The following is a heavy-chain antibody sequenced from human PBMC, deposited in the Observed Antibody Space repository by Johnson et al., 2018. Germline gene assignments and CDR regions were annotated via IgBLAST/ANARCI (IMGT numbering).Heavy chain of an antibody. V-gene: IGHV3-53*02. CDR1: GFSISDKY. CDR2: LYSSGST. D-gene: IGHD1-7*01. Sequence: EVQLVETGGGLIQPGGSLRLSCAASGFSISDKYMNWVRQAPGKGLEWISVLYSSGSTFYADSGKGRFIISRDNSKNILYLQMNSLRAEDTAVYYCARDSHYWDYGEANYYYYGLDVWGQWTTVTVSS. CDR3: ARDSHYWDYGEANYYYYGLDV. J-gene: IGHJ6*02.